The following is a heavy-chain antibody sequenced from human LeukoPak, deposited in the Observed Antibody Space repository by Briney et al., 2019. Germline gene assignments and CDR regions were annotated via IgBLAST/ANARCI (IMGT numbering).Heavy chain of an antibody. V-gene: IGHV3-21*01. Sequence: GGSLRLSCAASGFTFSSYSMNWVRQAPGKGLGWVSSISSSSSSYIYYADSVKGRFTVSRDNAKNSLYLQMNSLRAEDTAVYYCAREGYYYGSGSYYNWFDPWGQGTLVTVSS. CDR2: ISSSSSSYI. CDR3: AREGYYYGSGSYYNWFDP. D-gene: IGHD3-10*01. CDR1: GFTFSSYS. J-gene: IGHJ5*02.